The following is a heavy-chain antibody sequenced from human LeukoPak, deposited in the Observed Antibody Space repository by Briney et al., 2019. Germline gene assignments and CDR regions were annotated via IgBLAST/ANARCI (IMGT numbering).Heavy chain of an antibody. V-gene: IGHV1-18*01. CDR1: GYTFTKYG. D-gene: IGHD3-16*01. J-gene: IGHJ4*02. CDR3: ARDFRGAVDY. Sequence: ASVEVFCKASGYTFTKYGISRVGQAPGQGVGWMGWISAYNGNTNYAQKLQGRVTMTTDTSTSTAYMELRSLRSGDTAVYYCARDFRGAVDYWGQGTLVTVSS. CDR2: ISAYNGNT.